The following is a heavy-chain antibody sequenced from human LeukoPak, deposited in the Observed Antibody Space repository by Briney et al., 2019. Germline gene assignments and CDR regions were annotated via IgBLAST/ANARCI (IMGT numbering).Heavy chain of an antibody. V-gene: IGHV3-21*01. D-gene: IGHD6-13*01. J-gene: IGHJ4*02. CDR2: ISSSSSYI. Sequence: PGGSLRLSCAASGFTFSSYSMNWVRQAPGKGLEWVSSISSSSSYIYYADSVKGRFTISRDNAKNSLYLQMNSLRAEDTAVYYCARGGSSWYPVDYWGQGTLVTVST. CDR1: GFTFSSYS. CDR3: ARGGSSWYPVDY.